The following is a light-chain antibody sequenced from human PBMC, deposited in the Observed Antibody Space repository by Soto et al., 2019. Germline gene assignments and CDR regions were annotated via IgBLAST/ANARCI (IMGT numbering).Light chain of an antibody. CDR3: QHYNSYSEA. CDR2: KAS. V-gene: IGKV1-5*03. CDR1: QTISSR. J-gene: IGKJ1*01. Sequence: DIQMTQSPSTLSGSVGDRVTITCRASQTISSRLAWYQQKPGKAPKLLIYKASTLKSGVPSRFSGSGSGTEYTLTISSLQPDDFATYDCQHYNSYSEAFGHGTKVDIK.